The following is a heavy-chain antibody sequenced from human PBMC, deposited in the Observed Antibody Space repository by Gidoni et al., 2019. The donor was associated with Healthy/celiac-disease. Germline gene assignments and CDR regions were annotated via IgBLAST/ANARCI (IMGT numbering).Heavy chain of an antibody. Sequence: QVQLQESGPGLVKPSQTLSLTCTVSGGSISSGGYYWSWIRQHPGKGLEWIGYIYYSGSTYYNPSLKSRVTISVDTSKNQFSLKLSSVTAADTAVYYCARGNDFWSGSYTYYYYYGMDVWGQGTTVTVSS. CDR1: GGSISSGGYY. V-gene: IGHV4-31*03. CDR2: IYYSGST. J-gene: IGHJ6*02. CDR3: ARGNDFWSGSYTYYYYYGMDV. D-gene: IGHD3-3*01.